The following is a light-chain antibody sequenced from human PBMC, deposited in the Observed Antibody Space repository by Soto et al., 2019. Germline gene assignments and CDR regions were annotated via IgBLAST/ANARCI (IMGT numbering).Light chain of an antibody. V-gene: IGLV2-14*01. CDR3: SSYTGSSTYVL. J-gene: IGLJ2*01. CDR1: SSDVGGYIY. Sequence: QSVLTQPASVSGSPGQSITISCTGTSSDVGGYIYVSWYQQHPGKAPKLMIYDVSNRPSGVSNRFSGSKSGNTASLTISGLQAEDETDYYCSSYTGSSTYVLFGGGTKLTVL. CDR2: DVS.